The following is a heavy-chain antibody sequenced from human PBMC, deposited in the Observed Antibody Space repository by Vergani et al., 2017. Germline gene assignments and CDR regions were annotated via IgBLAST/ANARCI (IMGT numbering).Heavy chain of an antibody. J-gene: IGHJ6*02. CDR3: ARHLAYCGGDCYPYYYGMDV. D-gene: IGHD2-21*02. Sequence: QLQLQESGPGLVKPSETLSLTCTVSGGSISSSSYYWGWIRQPPGKGLEWIGSIYYSGSTYYNPSLKSRVTISVDTPKNQFSLKLSSVTAADTAVYYCARHLAYCGGDCYPYYYGMDVWGQGTTVTVSS. V-gene: IGHV4-39*01. CDR2: IYYSGST. CDR1: GGSISSSSYY.